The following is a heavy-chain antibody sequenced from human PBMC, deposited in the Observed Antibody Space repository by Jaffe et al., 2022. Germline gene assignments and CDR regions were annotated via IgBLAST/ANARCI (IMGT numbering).Heavy chain of an antibody. CDR3: ARLRGASRFMEWPGPNYSLDS. CDR2: ISYIGTT. J-gene: IGHJ4*02. V-gene: IGHV4-61*01. CDR1: GDSVSSGSYY. Sequence: QVQLQESGPGLVKPSETLSLACSVSGDSVSSGSYYWSWIRQPPGKGLEYIGYISYIGTTNYSPSLKSRVTISLETSKNQFSLRLNSVTAADTAVYFCARLRGASRFMEWPGPNYSLDSWGQGTLVIVSS. D-gene: IGHD3-3*01.